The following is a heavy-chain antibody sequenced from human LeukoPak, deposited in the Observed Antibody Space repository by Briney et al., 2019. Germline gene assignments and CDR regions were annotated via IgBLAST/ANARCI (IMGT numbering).Heavy chain of an antibody. J-gene: IGHJ4*02. CDR1: GFTFSSYA. Sequence: SGGSLRLSCAASGFTFSSYAMTWVRQAPGKGLEWVSAISGSGGSTYYADSVKGRLTISRDNSKNTLYLQMNSLRAEDTALYYCAAGGRYYDYVWGSYRLDYWGQGTLVTVSS. CDR3: AAGGRYYDYVWGSYRLDY. D-gene: IGHD3-16*02. V-gene: IGHV3-23*01. CDR2: ISGSGGST.